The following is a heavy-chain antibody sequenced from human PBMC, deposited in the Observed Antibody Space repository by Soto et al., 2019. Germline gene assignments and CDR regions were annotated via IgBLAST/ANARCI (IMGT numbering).Heavy chain of an antibody. Sequence: VGSLRLSCAASGFTFSDYYMSWIRQAPGKGLEWVSYISSSSSYTNYADSVKGRFTISRDNAKNSPYLQMNSLRAEDTAVYYCARDLSGFYYGSGSYKYNWFDPCGQGTLVTVSS. CDR1: GFTFSDYY. CDR2: ISSSSSYT. D-gene: IGHD3-10*01. CDR3: ARDLSGFYYGSGSYKYNWFDP. J-gene: IGHJ5*02. V-gene: IGHV3-11*05.